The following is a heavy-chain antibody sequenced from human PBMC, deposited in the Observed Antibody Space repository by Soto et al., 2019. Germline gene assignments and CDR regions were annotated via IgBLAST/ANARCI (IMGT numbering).Heavy chain of an antibody. CDR2: ISSSGSTI. D-gene: IGHD6-6*01. CDR3: ARKEQLVRGWFDP. CDR1: GFTFSHYY. J-gene: IGHJ5*02. V-gene: IGHV3-11*01. Sequence: GGSLRLSCAASGFTFSHYYMSWIRQAPGKGLEWVSYISSSGSTIYYADSVKGRFTISRDNAKNSLYLQMNSLRAEDTAVYYCARKEQLVRGWFDPWGQGTLVTVSS.